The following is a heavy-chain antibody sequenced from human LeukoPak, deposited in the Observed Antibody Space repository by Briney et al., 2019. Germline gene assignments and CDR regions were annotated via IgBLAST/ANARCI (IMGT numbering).Heavy chain of an antibody. CDR3: TRRYCSSTSCPDY. CDR1: GFTFSSYA. CDR2: ISGSGGST. V-gene: IGHV3-23*01. J-gene: IGHJ4*02. Sequence: GGSLRLSCAASGFTFSSYAMSWVRQAPGKGLEWVSAISGSGGSTYYADSVKGRFTISRDNSKNTLYLQMNSLKTEDTAVYYCTRRYCSSTSCPDYWGQGTLVTVSS. D-gene: IGHD2-2*01.